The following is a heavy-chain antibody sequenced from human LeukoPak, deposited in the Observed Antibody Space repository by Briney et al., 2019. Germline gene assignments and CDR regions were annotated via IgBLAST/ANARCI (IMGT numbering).Heavy chain of an antibody. J-gene: IGHJ4*02. CDR3: ARGVGSNQSSSSWINFDY. CDR2: INHSGST. CDR1: GGSFSGYY. D-gene: IGHD6-13*01. V-gene: IGHV4-34*01. Sequence: PSETLSLTCAVYGGSFSGYYWSWIRQPPGKGLEWIGEINHSGSTNYNPPLKSRVTISVDTSKNQFSLKLSSVTAADTAVYYCARGVGSNQSSSSWINFDYWGQGTLVTVSS.